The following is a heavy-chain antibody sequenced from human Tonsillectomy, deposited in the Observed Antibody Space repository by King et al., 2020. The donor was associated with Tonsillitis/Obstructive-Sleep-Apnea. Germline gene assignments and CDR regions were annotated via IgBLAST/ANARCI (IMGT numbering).Heavy chain of an antibody. CDR3: AKGSGRSSSDDYFDD. CDR1: GFTFSSYV. V-gene: IGHV3-30*02. D-gene: IGHD6-6*01. J-gene: IGHJ4*02. Sequence: AASGFTFSSYVMHWVRQAPGKALEWVAFIRYDGSNKYYADSVEGRLIISRDNSKNRLYLQMNLLRAEYTAVSYCAKGSGRSSSDDYFDDWGPGTLVTFSS. CDR2: IRYDGSNK.